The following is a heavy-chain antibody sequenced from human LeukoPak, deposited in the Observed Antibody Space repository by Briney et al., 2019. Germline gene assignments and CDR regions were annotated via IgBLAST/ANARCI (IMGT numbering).Heavy chain of an antibody. Sequence: GGSLRLSCAASGFTVSSNYMSWVRQAPGKGLEWVSVIYSGGSTYYADSVKGRFTISRHNSKNPLYLQMNSLRAEDTAVYYCARRGAVTSGWDYWGQGTLVTVSS. CDR1: GFTVSSNY. CDR2: IYSGGST. J-gene: IGHJ4*02. V-gene: IGHV3-53*04. CDR3: ARRGAVTSGWDY. D-gene: IGHD6-19*01.